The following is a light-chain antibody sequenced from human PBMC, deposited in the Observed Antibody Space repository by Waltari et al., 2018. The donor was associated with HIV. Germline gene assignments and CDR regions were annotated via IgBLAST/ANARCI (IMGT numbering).Light chain of an antibody. CDR1: SLRSYY. V-gene: IGLV3-19*01. CDR3: NSRDSSGNRV. CDR2: GKN. Sequence: SSELTQDPAVSVALGQTVRITCQGDSLRSYYASWYQQKSGQAPILVIYGKNNRPSGIPDRFSGSSSGNTASLTITGAQAEDEADYYCNSRDSSGNRVFGGGTNLTVL. J-gene: IGLJ3*02.